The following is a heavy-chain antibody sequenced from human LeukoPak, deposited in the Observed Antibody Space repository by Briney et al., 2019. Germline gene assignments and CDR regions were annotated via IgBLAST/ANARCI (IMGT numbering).Heavy chain of an antibody. J-gene: IGHJ2*01. CDR1: GFTFSSYA. Sequence: GGSLRLSCAASGFTFSSYAMSWVRQAPGKGLEWVLAISGSGGSTYYADSVKGRFTISRDNSKNTLYLQMDSLRVQDTAVYYCAKEDYGDIYWYFDLWGRGTLVTVSS. D-gene: IGHD4-17*01. CDR2: ISGSGGST. CDR3: AKEDYGDIYWYFDL. V-gene: IGHV3-23*01.